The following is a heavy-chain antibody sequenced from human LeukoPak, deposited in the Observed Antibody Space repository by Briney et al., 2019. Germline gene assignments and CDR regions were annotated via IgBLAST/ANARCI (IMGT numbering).Heavy chain of an antibody. D-gene: IGHD5-24*01. V-gene: IGHV3-11*01. CDR1: GFTFSDYY. Sequence: KPGGSLRLSCAASGFTFSDYYMSWICQAPGKGLEWVSYISTSGGTIYYADSVKGRFTISRDNAKNSLYLQMSSLRAEDTAVYYCARDWVGDGYNYYHYFDCWGQGALVTVSS. CDR2: ISTSGGTI. CDR3: ARDWVGDGYNYYHYFDC. J-gene: IGHJ4*02.